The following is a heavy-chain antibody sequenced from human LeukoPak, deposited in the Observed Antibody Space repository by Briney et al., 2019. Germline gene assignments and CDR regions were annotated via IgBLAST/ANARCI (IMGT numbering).Heavy chain of an antibody. V-gene: IGHV4-59*12. J-gene: IGHJ3*02. D-gene: IGHD3-22*01. CDR3: ATRGDYSDTSGNSYDALDI. Sequence: PSETLSLTCTVSGGSISNKYWSWIRQPPGKGLEWIGYIYYSGNTNYNPSLKSRVTISADPSKSQFSLKLTSVTAADTAVYYCATRGDYSDTSGNSYDALDIWGQGTMVTVSS. CDR2: IYYSGNT. CDR1: GGSISNKY.